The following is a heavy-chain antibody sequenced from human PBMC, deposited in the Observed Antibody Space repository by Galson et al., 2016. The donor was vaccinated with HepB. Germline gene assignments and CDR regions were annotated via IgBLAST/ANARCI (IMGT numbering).Heavy chain of an antibody. Sequence: SVKVSCKASGGTFSTRTISWVRQAPGQGPEWMGGVIPIFDKSNYAQKFQGRVTISADESTGTAYMELSSLTSDDTALYYCTRDGEGSGRYFDYWGQGTLVTVSS. V-gene: IGHV1-69*13. D-gene: IGHD1-26*01. J-gene: IGHJ4*02. CDR2: VIPIFDKS. CDR1: GGTFSTRT. CDR3: TRDGEGSGRYFDY.